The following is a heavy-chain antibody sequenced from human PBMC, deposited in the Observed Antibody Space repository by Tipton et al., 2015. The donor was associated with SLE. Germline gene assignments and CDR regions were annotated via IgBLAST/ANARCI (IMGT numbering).Heavy chain of an antibody. J-gene: IGHJ6*03. Sequence: TLSLTCAVYGGSFSGYYWSWIRQPPGKGLEWIGSIYQSGSTYYNPSLKSRVTISVDTSKNQFSLNLSSVTAADTAIYYCARDRGTAYCSSTSCYTGGIRYYYMDVWGKGTTVTVSS. V-gene: IGHV4-34*01. D-gene: IGHD2-2*02. CDR3: ARDRGTAYCSSTSCYTGGIRYYYMDV. CDR1: GGSFSGYY. CDR2: IYQSGST.